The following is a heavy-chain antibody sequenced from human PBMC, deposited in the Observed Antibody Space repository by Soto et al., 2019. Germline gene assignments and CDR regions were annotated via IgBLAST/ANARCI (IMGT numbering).Heavy chain of an antibody. CDR2: INAGNGNT. CDR1: GYTLTTFA. V-gene: IGHV1-3*01. CDR3: ARSIVVVTALDY. Sequence: ASVKVSCKASGYTLTTFAMHWVRQAPGQGLEWMGWINAGNGNTKYSQKFQGRVTITRDTSANTAYMELSSLRSEHTAVYYCARSIVVVTALDYWGQGTLVTVSS. D-gene: IGHD2-21*02. J-gene: IGHJ4*02.